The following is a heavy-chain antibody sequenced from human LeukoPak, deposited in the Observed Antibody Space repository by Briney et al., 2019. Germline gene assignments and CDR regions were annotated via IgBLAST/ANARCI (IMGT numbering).Heavy chain of an antibody. Sequence: KSSETLSLTCAVYGGSFSGYYWSWIRQPPGKGLEWIGEINHSGSTNYNPSLKSRVTISVDTSKNQFSLKLSSVTAADTAVYYCARAGGAAAGTKSFGYWGQGTLVTVSS. CDR1: GGSFSGYY. D-gene: IGHD6-13*01. V-gene: IGHV4-34*01. CDR2: INHSGST. CDR3: ARAGGAAAGTKSFGY. J-gene: IGHJ4*02.